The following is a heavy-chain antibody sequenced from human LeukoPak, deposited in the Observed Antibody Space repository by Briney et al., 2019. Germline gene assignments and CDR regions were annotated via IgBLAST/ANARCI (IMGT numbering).Heavy chain of an antibody. CDR1: GFTFSSYW. Sequence: GGSLRLSCAASGFTFSSYWMSWVRQAPGKGREWVANIKQDGSEKYYVDSVKGRFTISRDNAKNSLYLQMNSLRAEDTAVYYCARDGYSSGWYSYYFDYWGQGTLVTVSS. CDR2: IKQDGSEK. J-gene: IGHJ4*02. CDR3: ARDGYSSGWYSYYFDY. D-gene: IGHD6-19*01. V-gene: IGHV3-7*03.